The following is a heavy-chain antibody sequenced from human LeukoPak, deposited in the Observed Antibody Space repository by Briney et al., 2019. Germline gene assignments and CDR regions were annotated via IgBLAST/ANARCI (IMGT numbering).Heavy chain of an antibody. CDR2: INPNSGGT. Sequence: ASVKVSCKASGYTFTGYYMHWVRQAPGQGLEWMGWINPNSGGTNYAQKFQGRVTMTRDTSISTLYMELSRLRSDDTAVYYCYYIDIVTSIRDAFGVWGQGTRVTVSS. V-gene: IGHV1-2*02. CDR3: YYIDIVTSIRDAFGV. J-gene: IGHJ3*01. D-gene: IGHD5-12*01. CDR1: GYTFTGYY.